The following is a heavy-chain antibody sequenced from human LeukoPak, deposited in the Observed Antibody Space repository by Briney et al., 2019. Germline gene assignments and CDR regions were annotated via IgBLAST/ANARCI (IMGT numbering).Heavy chain of an antibody. Sequence: GASVKVSCKASGYTFTSYGISWVRQAPGQGLEWMGWISAYNGNTNYAQKLQGRVTMTTDTSTSTAYMELSSLRSEDTAVYYCARSSGSYFDDAFDIWGQGTMVTVSS. CDR2: ISAYNGNT. V-gene: IGHV1-18*01. CDR3: ARSSGSYFDDAFDI. J-gene: IGHJ3*02. CDR1: GYTFTSYG. D-gene: IGHD1-26*01.